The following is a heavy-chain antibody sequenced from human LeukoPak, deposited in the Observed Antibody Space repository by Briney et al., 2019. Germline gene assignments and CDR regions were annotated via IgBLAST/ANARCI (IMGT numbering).Heavy chain of an antibody. CDR1: GYTFTTYG. CDR3: ARRAYTYGYYFDY. J-gene: IGHJ4*02. D-gene: IGHD5-18*01. CDR2: ISAYNGNT. V-gene: IGHV1-18*01. Sequence: ASVKVSCKVSGYTFTTYGISWVRQAPGQGLEWMGWISAYNGNTNYAQKLQGRVTITTDTSTSTAYMELRSLRSDDTAVYYCARRAYTYGYYFDYWGQGTLVTVSS.